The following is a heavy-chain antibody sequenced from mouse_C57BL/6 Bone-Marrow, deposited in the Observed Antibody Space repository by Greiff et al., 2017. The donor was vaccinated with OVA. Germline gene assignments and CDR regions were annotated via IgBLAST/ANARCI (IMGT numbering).Heavy chain of an antibody. CDR3: ASSETVVAPYWYFDV. V-gene: IGHV1-54*01. CDR1: GYAFTNYL. Sequence: QVQLKQSGAELVRPGTSVKVSCKASGYAFTNYLIEWVKQRPGQGLEWIGVINPGSGGTNYNEKFKGKATLTADKSSSTAYMQLSSLTSDDSAVYFCASSETVVAPYWYFDVWGTGTTVTVSS. CDR2: INPGSGGT. J-gene: IGHJ1*03. D-gene: IGHD1-1*01.